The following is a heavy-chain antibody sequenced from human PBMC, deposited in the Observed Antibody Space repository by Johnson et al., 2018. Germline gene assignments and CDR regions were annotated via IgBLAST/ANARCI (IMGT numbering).Heavy chain of an antibody. V-gene: IGHV3-30*14. Sequence: QVQLVQSGGGVVQPGRSLRLSCAASGFTFSSYALHWVRQAPGKGLEWVAVISYDGSNKYYADSVKGRFTISRDNSKNTLSLQLNSRRVEDTAVFYCARDPYYYDDTCNTFDYWGQGTLVTVSS. CDR2: ISYDGSNK. D-gene: IGHD3-22*01. CDR1: GFTFSSYA. CDR3: ARDPYYYDDTCNTFDY. J-gene: IGHJ4*02.